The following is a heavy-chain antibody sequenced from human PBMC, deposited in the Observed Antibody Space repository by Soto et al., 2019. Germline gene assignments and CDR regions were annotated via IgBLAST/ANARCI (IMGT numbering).Heavy chain of an antibody. CDR2: INPSGGST. J-gene: IGHJ6*02. Sequence: GASVKVSCKASGYTFTSYYMHWVRQAPGQGLEWMGMINPSGGSTSYAQKFQGRVTMTRDTSTSTVYMELSSLRSEDTAVYYCARESKSSGYYYYGMDVWGQGTTVTVSS. V-gene: IGHV1-46*01. D-gene: IGHD3-3*01. CDR1: GYTFTSYY. CDR3: ARESKSSGYYYYGMDV.